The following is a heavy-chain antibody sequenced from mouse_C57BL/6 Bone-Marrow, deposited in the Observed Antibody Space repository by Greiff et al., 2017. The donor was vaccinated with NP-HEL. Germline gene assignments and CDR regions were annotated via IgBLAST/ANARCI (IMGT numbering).Heavy chain of an antibody. Sequence: QVQLQQPGAELVKPGASVKMSCKASGYTFTSYWITWVKQRPGQGLEWIGDIYPGSGSTNYNEKFKSKATLTVDTSSSTAYMQLSSLTSEDSAVYYCARSEITTVVAEDAMDYWGQGTSVTVSS. CDR3: ARSEITTVVAEDAMDY. CDR2: IYPGSGST. CDR1: GYTFTSYW. J-gene: IGHJ4*01. D-gene: IGHD1-1*01. V-gene: IGHV1-55*01.